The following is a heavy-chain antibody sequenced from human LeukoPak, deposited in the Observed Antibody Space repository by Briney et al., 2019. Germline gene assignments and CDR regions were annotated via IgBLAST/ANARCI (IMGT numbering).Heavy chain of an antibody. J-gene: IGHJ4*02. V-gene: IGHV3-23*01. Sequence: GGSLRLSCAASGFTFSSYAMSWVRQAPGKGLEWVSAISGSGGSTYYADSVKGRFTISRDNSKNTLYLQMNSLRAEDTAVYYCARNPGIAVAGIAGYDCWGQGTLVTVSS. CDR2: ISGSGGST. D-gene: IGHD6-19*01. CDR1: GFTFSSYA. CDR3: ARNPGIAVAGIAGYDC.